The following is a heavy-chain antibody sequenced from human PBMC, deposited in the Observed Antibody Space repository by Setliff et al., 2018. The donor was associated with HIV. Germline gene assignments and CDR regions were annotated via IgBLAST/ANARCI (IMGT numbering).Heavy chain of an antibody. CDR2: VRYSGNT. CDR3: ARAGRALPLKSTVVNTRDPQYFAY. D-gene: IGHD3-9*01. V-gene: IGHV4-59*01. Sequence: SQTLSLTCSVSGDSITSYFWSWIRQSPGRGLEWIGYVRYSGNTNYNPSLKSRVAISVDTSNQFSLRLTSVTPADTAVYYCARAGRALPLKSTVVNTRDPQYFAYWGRGALVTVSS. J-gene: IGHJ4*02. CDR1: GDSITSYF.